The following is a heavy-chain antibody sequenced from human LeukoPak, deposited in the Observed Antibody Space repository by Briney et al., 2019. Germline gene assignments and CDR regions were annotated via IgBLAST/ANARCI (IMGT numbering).Heavy chain of an antibody. CDR2: IKQDESER. V-gene: IGHV3-7*01. CDR1: GFSFSSYW. D-gene: IGHD3-10*01. J-gene: IGHJ6*03. Sequence: SGGSLRLSCEASGFSFSSYWMTWVRQPPGKGPEWVANIKQDESERYYADSVEGRFTISRDNAKKSVYLHMSSLRAEDTALYYCARLSAYYYGSYFYYYMDVWGKGTTVTISS. CDR3: ARLSAYYYGSYFYYYMDV.